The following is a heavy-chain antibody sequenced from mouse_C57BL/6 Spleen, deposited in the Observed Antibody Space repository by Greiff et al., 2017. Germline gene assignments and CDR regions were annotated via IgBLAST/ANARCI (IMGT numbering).Heavy chain of an antibody. D-gene: IGHD2-4*01. CDR3: ARPYDYDGAWFAY. J-gene: IGHJ3*01. CDR2: IYPRDGST. Sequence: SGPELVKPGASVKLSCKASGYTFTSYDINWVKQRPGQGLEWIGWIYPRDGSTKYNEKFKGKATLPVDTSSSTAYMELHSLTSEDSAVYFCARPYDYDGAWFAYWGQGTLVTVSA. V-gene: IGHV1-85*01. CDR1: GYTFTSYD.